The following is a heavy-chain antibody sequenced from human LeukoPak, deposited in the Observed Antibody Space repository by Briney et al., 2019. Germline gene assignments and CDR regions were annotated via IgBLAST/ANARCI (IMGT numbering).Heavy chain of an antibody. CDR3: ARDASGAPYNWFDP. CDR1: GYTFTGYY. CDR2: INANSGGT. V-gene: IGHV1-2*02. J-gene: IGHJ5*02. Sequence: ASVKVSCKASGYTFTGYYMHWVRQAPGHGLEWMGWINANSGGTNYAQKFQGRVTMTRDTSISTAYMELSRLRSDDTAVYYCARDASGAPYNWFDPWGQGTLVTVSS.